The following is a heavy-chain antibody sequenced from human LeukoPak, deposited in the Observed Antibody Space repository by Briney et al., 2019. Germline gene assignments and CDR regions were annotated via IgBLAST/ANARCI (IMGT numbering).Heavy chain of an antibody. V-gene: IGHV3-21*01. J-gene: IGHJ5*02. D-gene: IGHD6-6*01. CDR1: GFTFSSYG. CDR3: ARDTYSSSSIWFDP. Sequence: GGSLRLSCAASGFTFSSYGMNWVRQAPGKGLEWVSSISSSSSYIYYADSVKGRFTISRDNAKNSLYLQMNSLRAEDTAVYYCARDTYSSSSIWFDPWGQGTLVTVSS. CDR2: ISSSSSYI.